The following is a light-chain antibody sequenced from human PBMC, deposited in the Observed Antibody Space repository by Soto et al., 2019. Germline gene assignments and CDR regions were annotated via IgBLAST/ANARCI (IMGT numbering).Light chain of an antibody. J-gene: IGKJ3*01. CDR3: QQANNFPFT. V-gene: IGKV1-12*01. Sequence: DIQMTQSPSSVSASVGDRVTITCRASQDIHTWLAWYQQKPGKAPKVLISGASSLQSGVPSRFSGSGSGTDFTLTISSLQPEEFATYYCQQANNFPFTFGPGTKVDIK. CDR2: GAS. CDR1: QDIHTW.